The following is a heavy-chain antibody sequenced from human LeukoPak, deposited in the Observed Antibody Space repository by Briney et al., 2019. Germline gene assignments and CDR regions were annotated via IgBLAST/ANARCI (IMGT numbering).Heavy chain of an antibody. J-gene: IGHJ4*02. CDR3: AKGEGTVTTPTYYFDY. CDR1: GFTFSSYA. CDR2: ISGSGGST. V-gene: IGHV3-23*01. D-gene: IGHD4-17*01. Sequence: GGSLRLSCAASGFTFSSYAMSWVRQAPGKGLEWVSAISGSGGSTYYADSVKGRFTISRDNSKNTLYLQMNSLRAEDTAVYYYAKGEGTVTTPTYYFDYWGQGTLVTVSS.